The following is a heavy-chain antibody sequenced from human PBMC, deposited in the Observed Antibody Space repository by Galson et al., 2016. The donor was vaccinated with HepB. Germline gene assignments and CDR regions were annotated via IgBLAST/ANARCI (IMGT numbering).Heavy chain of an antibody. V-gene: IGHV4-39*01. Sequence: ETLSLTCTVSGGSIRSSSYYWGWIRQPPGKGLEWIGSTYYSGSTDYNPSPKSRVSISVDTSKNQFSLTLSSVTAGAAAVYYCARLGSVQLLPLDYWCQGTLVTVSS. CDR2: TYYSGST. D-gene: IGHD2-2*01. J-gene: IGHJ4*02. CDR3: ARLGSVQLLPLDY. CDR1: GGSIRSSSYY.